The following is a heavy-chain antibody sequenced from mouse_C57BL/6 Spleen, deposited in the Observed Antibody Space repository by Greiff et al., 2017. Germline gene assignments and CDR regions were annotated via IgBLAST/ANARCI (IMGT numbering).Heavy chain of an antibody. D-gene: IGHD2-2*01. CDR1: GYTFTSYW. CDR3: ARESSVTQFAY. Sequence: QVQLQQSGAELVRPGTSVKLSCKASGYTFTSYWMHWVKQRPGQGLEWIGVIDPSDSYTNYNQKFKGKATLTVDTSSSTAYMQLSSLTSEDSAVYYCARESSVTQFAYWGQGTLVTVSA. J-gene: IGHJ3*01. V-gene: IGHV1-59*01. CDR2: IDPSDSYT.